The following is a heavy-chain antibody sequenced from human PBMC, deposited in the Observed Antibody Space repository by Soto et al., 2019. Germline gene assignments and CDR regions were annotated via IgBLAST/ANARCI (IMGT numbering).Heavy chain of an antibody. CDR2: ISAYNGNT. Sequence: GASVKVSCKASGYTFTSYGISWVRQAPGQGLEWMGWISAYNGNTNYAQKLQGRVTMTTDTSTSTAYMELRSLRSDDTAVYYCARWEHGDYNYYYYGMDVWGQGTTVTVSS. V-gene: IGHV1-18*04. D-gene: IGHD4-17*01. J-gene: IGHJ6*02. CDR3: ARWEHGDYNYYYYGMDV. CDR1: GYTFTSYG.